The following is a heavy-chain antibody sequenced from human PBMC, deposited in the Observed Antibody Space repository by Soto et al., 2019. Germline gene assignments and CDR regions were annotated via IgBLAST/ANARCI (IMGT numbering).Heavy chain of an antibody. Sequence: SETLCLSSTVAWGSSINRSDCWGWIRQPPGKGLEWIGSIYYSGSTYYNPSLKSRVTISVDTSKNQFSLKLSSVTAADTAVYYCARHDYDFWSGYYQPNWFAPRGQGTLVTVSS. J-gene: IGHJ5*02. CDR1: WGSSINRSDC. V-gene: IGHV4-39*01. CDR2: IYYSGST. D-gene: IGHD3-3*01. CDR3: ARHDYDFWSGYYQPNWFAP.